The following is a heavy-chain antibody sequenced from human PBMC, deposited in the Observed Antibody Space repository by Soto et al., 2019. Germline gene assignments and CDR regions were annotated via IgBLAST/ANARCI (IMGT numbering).Heavy chain of an antibody. CDR1: GFTFSSYA. CDR3: AKERWAAAGTPTLDY. J-gene: IGHJ4*02. Sequence: EVQLVESGGGLVQPGGSLRLSCAASGFTFSSYAMSWVRQAPGKGLEWVSAISGGTSSTYYADSVKGRFTISRDNSKNTLYLKMNGLRAEERAVYYCAKERWAAAGTPTLDYWGQGTLVTVSS. D-gene: IGHD6-13*01. V-gene: IGHV3-23*04. CDR2: ISGGTSST.